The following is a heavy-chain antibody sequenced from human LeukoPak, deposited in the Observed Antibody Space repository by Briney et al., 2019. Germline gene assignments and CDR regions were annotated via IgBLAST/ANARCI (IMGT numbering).Heavy chain of an antibody. J-gene: IGHJ4*02. Sequence: GGSLRLSCAASGFTFSSSWMTWVRQAPGKGLEWVASIREDGSEKTSVDSVKGRFTISRDNAKNSLYLQMDSLRAEDTAVYYCARGPTNGQAFDYWGQGTLVGVSS. CDR3: ARGPTNGQAFDY. V-gene: IGHV3-7*01. CDR2: IREDGSEK. CDR1: GFTFSSSW. D-gene: IGHD2-8*01.